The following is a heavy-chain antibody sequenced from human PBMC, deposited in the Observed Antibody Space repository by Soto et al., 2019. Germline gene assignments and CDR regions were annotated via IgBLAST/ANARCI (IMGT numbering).Heavy chain of an antibody. J-gene: IGHJ5*02. Sequence: SETLSLTCTVSGGSISGYYWSWLRQPPGKGLEWIGYIYYTGSTYYNPSLKSRVTISLDTSRNEFSLKLTSVTAADTAVYYCARVVGKNYFDPSGQGTLVTVSS. CDR2: IYYTGST. CDR3: ARVVGKNYFDP. CDR1: GGSISGYY. D-gene: IGHD1-7*01. V-gene: IGHV4-59*01.